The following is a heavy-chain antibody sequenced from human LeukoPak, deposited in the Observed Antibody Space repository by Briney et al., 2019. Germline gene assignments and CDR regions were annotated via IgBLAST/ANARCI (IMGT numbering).Heavy chain of an antibody. Sequence: SETLSLTCAVYGGSFSGYYWSGIREPPGKGQEWIGNIYYSGSTYYNPSLTSRVTISVDTSKSQFSLKLSSVTAADTTVYYCARYRGGLGFDYWGQGTLVTVSS. CDR1: GGSFSGYY. CDR3: ARYRGGLGFDY. D-gene: IGHD1-26*01. CDR2: IYYSGST. J-gene: IGHJ4*02. V-gene: IGHV4-34*01.